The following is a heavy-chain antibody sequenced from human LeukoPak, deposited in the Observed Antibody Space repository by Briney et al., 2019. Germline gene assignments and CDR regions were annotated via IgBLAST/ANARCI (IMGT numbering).Heavy chain of an antibody. CDR3: ARDQNVGGSGSYGADY. V-gene: IGHV4-39*07. CDR2: IYYSGST. J-gene: IGHJ4*02. Sequence: SETLSLTCTVSGGSISSSSYYWGWIRQPPGKGLEWIGSIYYSGSTYYNPSLKSRVTISVDTSKNQFSLKLSSVTAADTAVYYCARDQNVGGSGSYGADYWGQGTLVTVSS. D-gene: IGHD3-10*01. CDR1: GGSISSSSYY.